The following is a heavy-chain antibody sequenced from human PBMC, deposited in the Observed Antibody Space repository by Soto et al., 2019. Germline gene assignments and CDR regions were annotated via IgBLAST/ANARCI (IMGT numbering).Heavy chain of an antibody. J-gene: IGHJ4*02. Sequence: GASVKVSCKASGYTFTSDDINWVRQATGQGLEWMGWMNPGNGNTDYAEKFQGRVTITRDTSASTAYMELSSLRSEDTAVYYCARGLGLYYFDYWGQGTLVTVSS. V-gene: IGHV1-8*01. D-gene: IGHD1-26*01. CDR3: ARGLGLYYFDY. CDR2: MNPGNGNT. CDR1: GYTFTSDD.